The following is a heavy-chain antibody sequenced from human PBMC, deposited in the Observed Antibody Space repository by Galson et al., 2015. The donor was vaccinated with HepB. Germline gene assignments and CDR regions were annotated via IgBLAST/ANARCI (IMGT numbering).Heavy chain of an antibody. J-gene: IGHJ5*01. Sequence: SLRLSCAASGFAFDSHAMSWVRQAPGKGLEWISGISGNGDSTFYADSVKGRFTVSKDNSKNILYLQINSLRVEDRGLYFCAKGYGLLDSWGQGILVTVSS. CDR2: ISGNGDST. CDR1: GFAFDSHA. V-gene: IGHV3-23*01. D-gene: IGHD5-18*01. CDR3: AKGYGLLDS.